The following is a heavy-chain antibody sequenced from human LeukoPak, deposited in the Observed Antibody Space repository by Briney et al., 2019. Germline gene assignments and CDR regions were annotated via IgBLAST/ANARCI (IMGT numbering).Heavy chain of an antibody. Sequence: PSETLSLTWTVAGGSISSYYWSWIRQPPGKGLEWNGYIYYSGSTNYNPSLKSRVTISVDTSKNQFSLKLSSVTAADTAVYYCARGGLWFGELSNWFDPWGQGTLVTVSS. CDR3: ARGGLWFGELSNWFDP. V-gene: IGHV4-59*01. D-gene: IGHD3-10*01. CDR1: GGSISSYY. CDR2: IYYSGST. J-gene: IGHJ5*02.